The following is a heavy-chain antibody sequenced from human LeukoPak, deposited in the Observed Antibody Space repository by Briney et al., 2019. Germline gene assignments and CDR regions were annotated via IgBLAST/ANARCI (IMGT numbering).Heavy chain of an antibody. V-gene: IGHV6-1*01. J-gene: IGHJ4*02. Sequence: SQTLSLTCAISGDSVSSNSAAWNWIRQSPSRGLEWLGRTYYRSKWYNDYAVSVKSRITINPDTSKNQFSLQLNSVTPEDTAVYYCARETYYYGSGSYYNGNPLPNWGQGTLVTVSS. CDR1: GDSVSSNSAA. D-gene: IGHD3-10*01. CDR3: ARETYYYGSGSYYNGNPLPN. CDR2: TYYRSKWYN.